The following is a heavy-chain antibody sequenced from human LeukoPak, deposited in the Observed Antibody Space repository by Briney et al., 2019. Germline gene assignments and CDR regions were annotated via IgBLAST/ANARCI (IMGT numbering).Heavy chain of an antibody. CDR3: TSHYPTVVPR. Sequence: GGSLRLSCAASGFTFDDYAMHWVRQAPGKGLEWVSGISWNSGSIGYADSVKGRFTISRDNAKNSLFLQMNSLRAEDTALYYCTSHYPTVVPRWGQGTLVTVSS. V-gene: IGHV3-9*01. J-gene: IGHJ4*02. CDR2: ISWNSGSI. D-gene: IGHD4-11*01. CDR1: GFTFDDYA.